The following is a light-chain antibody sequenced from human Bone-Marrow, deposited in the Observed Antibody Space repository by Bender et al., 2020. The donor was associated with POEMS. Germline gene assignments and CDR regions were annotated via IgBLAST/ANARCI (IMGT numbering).Light chain of an antibody. CDR3: SSYTSRDTWV. V-gene: IGLV2-14*01. Sequence: QSALTQPAAVSGSPGQSITISCTGTSSDVGGYGYVSWYQQHPGNAPKLMFYDVTTRPSGVSDRFSASKSGNTASLIISGLQAEDEAEYYCSSYTSRDTWVFGGGTKLTVL. CDR2: DVT. J-gene: IGLJ3*02. CDR1: SSDVGGYGY.